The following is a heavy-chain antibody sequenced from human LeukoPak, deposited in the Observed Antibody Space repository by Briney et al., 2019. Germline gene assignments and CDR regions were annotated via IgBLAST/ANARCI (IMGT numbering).Heavy chain of an antibody. V-gene: IGHV4-39*07. D-gene: IGHD6-6*01. CDR2: IYNSGST. CDR1: GGSISSSSDY. CDR3: AREVGDSSSSVLDC. Sequence: SETLSLTCTVSGGSISSSSDYWGWIRQPPGKGLEWIGSIYNSGSTYYNPSLKSRVAISVDTSKNQFSLKLSSVTAADTAVYYCAREVGDSSSSVLDCWGQGTLVTVSS. J-gene: IGHJ4*02.